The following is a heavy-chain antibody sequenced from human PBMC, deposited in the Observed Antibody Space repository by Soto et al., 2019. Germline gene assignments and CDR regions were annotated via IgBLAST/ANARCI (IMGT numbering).Heavy chain of an antibody. CDR2: IKSKTDGGTT. D-gene: IGHD2-15*01. CDR3: TTVADIVVVVAATTVDY. J-gene: IGHJ4*02. V-gene: IGHV3-15*01. Sequence: EVQLVESGGGLVKPGGSLRLSCAASGFTFSNAWMSWVRQAPGKGLEWVGRIKSKTDGGTTDYAAPVKGRFTISRDDSNNTLYLQMNSLKTEDTAVYYCTTVADIVVVVAATTVDYWGQGTLVTVSS. CDR1: GFTFSNAW.